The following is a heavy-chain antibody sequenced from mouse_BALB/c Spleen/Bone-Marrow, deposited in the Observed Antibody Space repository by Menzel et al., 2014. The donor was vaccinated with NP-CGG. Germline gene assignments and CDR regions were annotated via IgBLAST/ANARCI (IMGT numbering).Heavy chain of an antibody. CDR1: GYSITSGYS. D-gene: IGHD1-1*01. J-gene: IGHJ4*01. CDR3: ARGYYYGSSRYAKDY. CDR2: IHYSGST. Sequence: VQLQQSGPDLVKPSQSLSLTCTVTGYSITSGYSWHWIRQFPGNKLEWMGYIHYSGSTNYNPSLKSRISITRDTSKHQFFLQLNCVTTEDTATYDWARGYYYGSSRYAKDYRGQGTSVTVPS. V-gene: IGHV3-1*02.